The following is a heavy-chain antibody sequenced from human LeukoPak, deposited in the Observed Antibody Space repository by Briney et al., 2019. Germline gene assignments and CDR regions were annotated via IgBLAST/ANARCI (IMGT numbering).Heavy chain of an antibody. V-gene: IGHV4-30-4*01. CDR3: ARTLSYYYDSSGNVDAFDI. CDR1: GGSVSSGDYY. Sequence: PSETLSLTCTVSGGSVSSGDYYWSWIRQPPGKGLEWIGYIYYSGSTYYNPSLKSRVTISVDTSKNQFSLKLSSVTAADTAVYYCARTLSYYYDSSGNVDAFDIWGQGTMVTVSS. D-gene: IGHD3-22*01. CDR2: IYYSGST. J-gene: IGHJ3*02.